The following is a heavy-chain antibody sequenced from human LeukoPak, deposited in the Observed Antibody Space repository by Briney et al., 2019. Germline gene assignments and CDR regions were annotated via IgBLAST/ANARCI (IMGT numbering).Heavy chain of an antibody. CDR1: GFTFNSYW. Sequence: GSLRLSCAASGFTFNSYWMIWVCQAPGKGLEWIGSIYYSGSTYYNPSLKSRVTISVDTSKNQFSLKLSSVTAADTAVYYCAREGYCSSASCSYYYYYYMDVWGKGTTVTVSS. V-gene: IGHV4-39*07. CDR3: AREGYCSSASCSYYYYYYMDV. J-gene: IGHJ6*03. D-gene: IGHD2-2*01. CDR2: IYYSGST.